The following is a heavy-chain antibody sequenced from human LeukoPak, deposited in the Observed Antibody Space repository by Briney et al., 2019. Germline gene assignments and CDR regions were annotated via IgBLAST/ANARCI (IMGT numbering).Heavy chain of an antibody. Sequence: PSETLSLTCTVSGGSISSSSYYWGWIRQPPGKGLEWIGSIYYSGSTYYNPSLKSRVTISVDTSKNQFSLKLSSVTAADMAVYYCARHPALLNITIFGVVTMDYFDYWGQGTLVTVSS. CDR3: ARHPALLNITIFGVVTMDYFDY. D-gene: IGHD3-3*01. CDR2: IYYSGST. V-gene: IGHV4-39*01. CDR1: GGSISSSSYY. J-gene: IGHJ4*02.